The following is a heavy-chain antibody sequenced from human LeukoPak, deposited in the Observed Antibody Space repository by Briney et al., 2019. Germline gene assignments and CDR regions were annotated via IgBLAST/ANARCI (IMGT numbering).Heavy chain of an antibody. J-gene: IGHJ6*02. CDR3: ARHMLTYYYDSSGYHALYYYYGMDV. Sequence: SETLSLTCTVSGGSISSYYWSWIRQPPGKGLEWIGYIYYSGSTNYNPSLKSRVTISVDTSKNQFSLKLSSVTAADTAVYYCARHMLTYYYDSSGYHALYYYYGMDVWGQGTTVTVSS. V-gene: IGHV4-59*08. CDR1: GGSISSYY. D-gene: IGHD3-22*01. CDR2: IYYSGST.